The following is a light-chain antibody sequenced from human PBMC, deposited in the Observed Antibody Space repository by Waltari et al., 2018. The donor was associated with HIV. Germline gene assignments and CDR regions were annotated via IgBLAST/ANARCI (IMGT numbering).Light chain of an antibody. V-gene: IGLV3-25*03. J-gene: IGLJ3*02. Sequence: SYELTQPPSASVSPGQTARISCSGDALPTQYVFSYQQRPGQAPVMVIYRDKERPSGIPDRFSGSSARTTVTLTISGVQAEDEADYYCQSADSTGTYWVFGGGTKLTVL. CDR1: ALPTQY. CDR2: RDK. CDR3: QSADSTGTYWV.